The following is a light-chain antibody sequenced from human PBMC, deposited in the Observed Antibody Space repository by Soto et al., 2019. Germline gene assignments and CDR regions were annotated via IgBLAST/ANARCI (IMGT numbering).Light chain of an antibody. V-gene: IGLV1-51*02. CDR3: GTWDSSLSTAYHV. Sequence: QSVLTQPPSLSAAPGQMVTISCSGVNSNIGNNYVSWYQQLPGTAPKLLIYETNKRPSGIPDRFSGSKSGTSATLGITGLQTGDEADYYCGTWDSSLSTAYHVFGSGTKVTVL. J-gene: IGLJ1*01. CDR1: NSNIGNNY. CDR2: ETN.